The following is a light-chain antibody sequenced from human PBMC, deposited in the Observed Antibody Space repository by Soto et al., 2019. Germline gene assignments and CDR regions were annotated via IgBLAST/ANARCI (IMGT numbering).Light chain of an antibody. J-gene: IGLJ7*01. CDR2: DTS. V-gene: IGLV7-46*01. CDR1: TGSVTSGHF. CDR3: LLSYSGGAV. Sequence: QAVVTQEPSLTVSPGGTVTLTCGSSTGSVTSGHFPYWFQQKPGQAPRTLIYDTSNKHSWTPARFSGSLLGGKAALTLSGAQPEDEAEYYCLLSYSGGAVSGGGTQLTVL.